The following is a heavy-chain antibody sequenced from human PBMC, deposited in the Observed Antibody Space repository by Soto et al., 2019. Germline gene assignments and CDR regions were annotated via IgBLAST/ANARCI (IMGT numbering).Heavy chain of an antibody. V-gene: IGHV4-59*01. J-gene: IGHJ6*02. CDR2: IYYSGST. CDR1: GGSISSYY. CDR3: ARDGYSRPPDV. D-gene: IGHD6-13*01. Sequence: PSETLSLTCTVSGGSISSYYWSWIRQPPGKGLEWIGYIYYSGSTNYNPSLKSRVTISVDTSKNQFSLKLSSVTAADTAVYYCARDGYSRPPDVWGQRTTVTVSS.